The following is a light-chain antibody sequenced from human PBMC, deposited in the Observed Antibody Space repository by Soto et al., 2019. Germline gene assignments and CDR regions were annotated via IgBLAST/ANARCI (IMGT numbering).Light chain of an antibody. CDR1: SSDVGGYNY. CDR3: SSYSSSNTLV. Sequence: QSALTQPASVSGSPGQSITISCTGTSSDVGGYNYVSWYQHHPGKAPKLMISDVSSRPSGVSNRFSGSKSGNTASLIISGLQAEDEADYFCSSYSSSNTLVFGGGTKVTVL. CDR2: DVS. J-gene: IGLJ2*01. V-gene: IGLV2-14*03.